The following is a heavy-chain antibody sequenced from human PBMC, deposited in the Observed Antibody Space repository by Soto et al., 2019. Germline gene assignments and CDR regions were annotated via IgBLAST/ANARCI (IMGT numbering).Heavy chain of an antibody. D-gene: IGHD2-2*01. CDR3: AKDMDLFIEVVPAATGSFDL. V-gene: IGHV3-23*01. J-gene: IGHJ4*02. Sequence: EVQLLESGGGVVQPGGSLRLSCAASGFTFSNYGMSWVRLAPGKGLEWVAGTRGSGSNRYYADSVKGRFTITRDNSKEAVFLQMNSLRAEDTAIYYCAKDMDLFIEVVPAATGSFDLWGQGTLVTVSS. CDR2: TRGSGSNR. CDR1: GFTFSNYG.